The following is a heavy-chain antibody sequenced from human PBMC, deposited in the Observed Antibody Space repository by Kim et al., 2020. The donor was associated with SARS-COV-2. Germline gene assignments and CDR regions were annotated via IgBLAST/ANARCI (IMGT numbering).Heavy chain of an antibody. CDR3: VRDTPLGGQTFDY. J-gene: IGHJ4*02. D-gene: IGHD2-15*01. Sequence: YADAVKGRFIISRDNAKNTLHLQMKSLRVDDTAIDYCVRDTPLGGQTFDYWGQGTLVTVSS. V-gene: IGHV3-74*01.